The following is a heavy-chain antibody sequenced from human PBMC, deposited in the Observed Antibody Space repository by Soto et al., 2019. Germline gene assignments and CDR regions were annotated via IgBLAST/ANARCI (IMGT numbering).Heavy chain of an antibody. Sequence: SGPTLVNPTQTLTLTCTFSGFSLSTSGMCVSWIRQPPGKALEWLARIDWDDDKYYSTSLKTRLTISKDTSKNQVVLTMTNMDPVDTATYYCARIFDYYGSGGYFDYWGQGTLVTVSS. V-gene: IGHV2-70*11. D-gene: IGHD3-10*01. J-gene: IGHJ4*02. CDR2: IDWDDDK. CDR1: GFSLSTSGMC. CDR3: ARIFDYYGSGGYFDY.